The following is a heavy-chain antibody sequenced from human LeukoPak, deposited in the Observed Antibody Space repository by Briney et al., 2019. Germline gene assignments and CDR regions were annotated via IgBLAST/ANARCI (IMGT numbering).Heavy chain of an antibody. Sequence: PGGALRLSFGTSGFSINSYSMTSVPRATGKGLEWVSTISGSGGYIYYADSVKGRFTISRDTAKNSLYLQMNSLRAEDTAVYYCASLEYSDYWGQGTLVTVSS. CDR3: ASLEYSDY. V-gene: IGHV3-21*03. CDR2: ISGSGGYI. J-gene: IGHJ4*02. CDR1: GFSINSYS. D-gene: IGHD6-6*01.